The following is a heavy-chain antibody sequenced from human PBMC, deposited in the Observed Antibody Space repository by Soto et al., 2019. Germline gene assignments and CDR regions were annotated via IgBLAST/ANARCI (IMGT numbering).Heavy chain of an antibody. CDR3: ARYSSSIDY. J-gene: IGHJ4*02. V-gene: IGHV3-30-3*01. CDR2: ISYDGSNK. D-gene: IGHD2-15*01. CDR1: GFTFSSYA. Sequence: QVQLVESGGGVVQPGRSLRLSCAASGFTFSSYAMHWVRQAPGKGLEWVAVISYDGSNKYYADSVKGRFTISRDNSKNTLYLQMNSLRAADTAVYYCARYSSSIDYWGQGTLVTVSS.